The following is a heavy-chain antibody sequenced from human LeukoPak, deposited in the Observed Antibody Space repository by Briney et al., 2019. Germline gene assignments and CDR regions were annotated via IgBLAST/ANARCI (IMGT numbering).Heavy chain of an antibody. CDR2: ISGSGGST. J-gene: IGHJ4*02. Sequence: GGSLRLSCAASGFTFSSYAMSWVRQAPGKGLEWVSAISGSGGSTYYADSVKGRFTISRDNSKNTLYLQMNSLRAEDTAVYYCARDREDSSGYFDYWGQGTLVTVSS. CDR3: ARDREDSSGYFDY. V-gene: IGHV3-23*01. CDR1: GFTFSSYA. D-gene: IGHD3-22*01.